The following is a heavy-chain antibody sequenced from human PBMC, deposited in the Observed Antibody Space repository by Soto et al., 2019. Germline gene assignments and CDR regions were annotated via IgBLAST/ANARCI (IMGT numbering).Heavy chain of an antibody. D-gene: IGHD6-6*01. CDR3: AKDLTRQLAYWLDP. J-gene: IGHJ5*02. Sequence: SVKVSCKASGFSFTGYYIHWLRQAPGQGLEWMGWINAHSGGTEYAQKFQGRVTLTRDTSISTAYMTLSSLRSDDTAIYYCAKDLTRQLAYWLDPWGQGTQVTVSS. V-gene: IGHV1-2*02. CDR1: GFSFTGYY. CDR2: INAHSGGT.